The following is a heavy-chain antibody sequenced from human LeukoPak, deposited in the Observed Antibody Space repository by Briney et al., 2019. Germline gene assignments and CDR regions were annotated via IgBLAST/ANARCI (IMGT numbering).Heavy chain of an antibody. CDR2: ISGSGGST. CDR3: AKGDTARENYYYYGMDV. V-gene: IGHV3-23*01. D-gene: IGHD5-18*01. CDR1: GFTFSSYA. J-gene: IGHJ6*02. Sequence: GGSLRLSCAASGFTFSSYAMSWVRQAPGKGLEWVSAISGSGGSTYYADSVKGRLTISRDNSKNTLYLQMNSLRAEDTAVYYCAKGDTARENYYYYGMDVWGQGTTVTVSS.